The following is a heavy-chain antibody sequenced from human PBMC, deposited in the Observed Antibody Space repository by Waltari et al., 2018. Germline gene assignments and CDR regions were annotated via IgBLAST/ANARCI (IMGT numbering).Heavy chain of an antibody. CDR3: ARAGVVPAGRFDP. J-gene: IGHJ5*02. CDR2: IYYSGST. Sequence: QVQLQESGPGLVTPSQTLSLTCTVSGGSISSGGYYLSWIRQHPGKGLEWIGYIYYSGSTYYNPSLKSRVTISVDTSKNQFSLKLSSVTAADTAVYYCARAGVVPAGRFDPWGQGTLVTVSS. V-gene: IGHV4-31*03. CDR1: GGSISSGGYY. D-gene: IGHD2-2*01.